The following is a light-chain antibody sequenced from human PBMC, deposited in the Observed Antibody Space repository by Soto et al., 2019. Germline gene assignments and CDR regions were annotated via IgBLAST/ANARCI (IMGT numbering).Light chain of an antibody. V-gene: IGKV1-13*02. CDR3: QQYNSYSPT. Sequence: AIQMTQSPSSLSASVGDKLTITCRASQGFSNDLDCFQQKLGQAPKLLIYDASSVESGVPSRFSGSGSGTEFTLTISSLQPDDFATYYCQQYNSYSPTFGQGTKVDIK. CDR1: QGFSND. J-gene: IGKJ1*01. CDR2: DAS.